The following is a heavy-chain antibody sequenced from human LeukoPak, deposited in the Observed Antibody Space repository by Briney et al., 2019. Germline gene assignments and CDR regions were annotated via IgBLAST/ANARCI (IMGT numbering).Heavy chain of an antibody. V-gene: IGHV3-23*01. CDR1: GFAFSSYA. D-gene: IGHD5-18*01. J-gene: IGHJ4*02. Sequence: GGSLRLSCAASGFAFSSYAMSWVRRAPGKGLEWVSSIISSGGVTYYADSVKGRFTISRDNSKNTVYLQMDSLRAEDSAVYYCAKNGGYSYGLYYFDYWGQGTLVTVSS. CDR2: IISSGGVT. CDR3: AKNGGYSYGLYYFDY.